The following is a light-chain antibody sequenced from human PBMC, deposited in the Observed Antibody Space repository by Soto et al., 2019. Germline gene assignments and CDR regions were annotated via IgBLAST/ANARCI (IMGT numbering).Light chain of an antibody. CDR2: EVS. CDR3: CSYAGSYTLWV. CDR1: SSDVGVYDY. Sequence: QSVLTQPASVSGSPGQSITISCTGTSSDVGVYDYVSWYQQQSGKAPKLMIHEVSNRPSGVSNRFSGSKSGNTASLTISGLQAEDEADYYCCSYAGSYTLWVLGGGTKLTVL. J-gene: IGLJ3*02. V-gene: IGLV2-14*01.